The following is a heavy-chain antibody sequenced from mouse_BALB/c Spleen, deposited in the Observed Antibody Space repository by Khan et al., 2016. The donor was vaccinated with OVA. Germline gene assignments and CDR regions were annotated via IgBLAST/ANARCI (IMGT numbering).Heavy chain of an antibody. V-gene: IGHV1-20*02. CDR2: INPHIGET. CDR3: ARNNGGDFDY. CDR1: GYSFTGYF. D-gene: IGHD1-1*02. J-gene: IGHJ2*01. Sequence: VQLKQSGPELVKPGASVKISCTASGYSFTGYFMNWVMQSHGKSLEWIGRINPHIGETFYNQRFKDKATLTVDESSSTAHMELRSLASEDSAVYFCARNNGGDFDYWGQGTTLTVSS.